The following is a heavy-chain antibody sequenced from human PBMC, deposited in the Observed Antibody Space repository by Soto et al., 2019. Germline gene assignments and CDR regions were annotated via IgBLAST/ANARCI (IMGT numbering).Heavy chain of an antibody. J-gene: IGHJ6*02. CDR1: GYTFTSYD. V-gene: IGHV1-8*01. CDR3: ARRGYSSSWYYYYYYGMDV. D-gene: IGHD6-13*01. CDR2: MNPNSGNT. Sequence: QVQLVRSGAEVKKPGASVKVSCKASGYTFTSYDINWVRQATGQGLEWMGWMNPNSGNTGYAQKLQGRVTMTRNTSISTAYMELSSLRSEDTAVYYCARRGYSSSWYYYYYYGMDVWGQGTTVTVSS.